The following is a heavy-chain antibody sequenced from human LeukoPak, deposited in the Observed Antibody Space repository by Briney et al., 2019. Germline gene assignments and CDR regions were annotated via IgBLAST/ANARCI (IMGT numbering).Heavy chain of an antibody. CDR1: GYTFTSHG. CDR2: ISTYNSHT. Sequence: ASVKVSCKISGYTFTSHGITWVRQAPGQGLEWMGWISTYNSHTKNLQKLQDRLTMTTDTSTTTAYMELRSLRSDDTAVYYCARTPITMIVVGQNGFDVWGQGTMVTVSS. J-gene: IGHJ3*01. D-gene: IGHD3-22*01. CDR3: ARTPITMIVVGQNGFDV. V-gene: IGHV1-18*01.